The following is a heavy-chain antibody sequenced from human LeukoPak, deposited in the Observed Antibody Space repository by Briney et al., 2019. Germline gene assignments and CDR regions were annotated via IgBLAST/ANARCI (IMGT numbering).Heavy chain of an antibody. CDR2: ISAYNGNT. CDR1: GYTFTSYG. V-gene: IGHV1-18*01. CDR3: ARDRIVGANY. J-gene: IGHJ4*02. D-gene: IGHD1-26*01. Sequence: ASVKVSCKASGYTFTSYGISWVRQAPGQGLEWMGWISAYNGNTNYAQKLQGRVTMTTDTSTSTAYMEMRSLRCDEAPVYYCARDRIVGANYWGQGTLVTVSS.